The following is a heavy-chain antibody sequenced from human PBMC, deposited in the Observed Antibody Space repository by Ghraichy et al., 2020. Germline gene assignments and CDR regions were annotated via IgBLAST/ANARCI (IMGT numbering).Heavy chain of an antibody. D-gene: IGHD2-8*01. V-gene: IGHV1-69*10. CDR1: GGTFSSYA. Sequence: SVKVSCKASGGTFSSYAISWVRQAPGQGLEWMGGIIPIFGIANYAQKFQGRVTITADKSTSTAYMELSSLRSEDTAVYYCARDLKATNGEMYNWFDPWGQGTLVTVSS. CDR3: ARDLKATNGEMYNWFDP. CDR2: IIPIFGIA. J-gene: IGHJ5*02.